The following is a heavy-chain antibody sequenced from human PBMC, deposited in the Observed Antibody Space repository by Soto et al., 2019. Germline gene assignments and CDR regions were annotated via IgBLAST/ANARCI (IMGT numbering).Heavy chain of an antibody. CDR2: IDPSDSYT. D-gene: IGHD3-22*01. J-gene: IGHJ6*02. CDR3: ARHVPNYYDSSGYYSTWDV. V-gene: IGHV5-10-1*01. CDR1: GYSITSLW. Sequence: LKNSCKGAGYSITSLWISWVSQMPGKGLEWMGRIDPSDSYTNYSPSFQGHVTISADKSISTAYLQWSSLKASDTAMYYCARHVPNYYDSSGYYSTWDVWGQGTTVTVSS.